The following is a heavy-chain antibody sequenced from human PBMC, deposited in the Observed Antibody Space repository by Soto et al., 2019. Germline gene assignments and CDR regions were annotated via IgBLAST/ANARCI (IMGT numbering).Heavy chain of an antibody. D-gene: IGHD2-8*01. J-gene: IGHJ4*02. V-gene: IGHV4-59*01. CDR2: IYYSGST. Sequence: SETLSLTCTVSGGSISSYYWSWIRQPPGKGLEWIGYIYYSGSTNYNPSLKRRVTISVDTSKKQFSLKLSSVTAAATAVYYWGRKVLGEGYFDYWGQGTLVTVSS. CDR3: GRKVLGEGYFDY. CDR1: GGSISSYY.